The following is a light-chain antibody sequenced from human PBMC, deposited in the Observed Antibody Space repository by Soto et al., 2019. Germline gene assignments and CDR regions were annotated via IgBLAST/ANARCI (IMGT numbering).Light chain of an antibody. CDR1: QSVAGNY. CDR2: GAS. Sequence: EIVLAESACSVAFGPVERVTLSFMASQSVAGNYLAWCQQRPGQAPRLLIYGASTRAAGIPDRFSGSGSGTDFTLTISRLEPEDFAVYYCQQYGSSPWTFGQGTKVDIK. J-gene: IGKJ1*01. V-gene: IGKV3-20*01. CDR3: QQYGSSPWT.